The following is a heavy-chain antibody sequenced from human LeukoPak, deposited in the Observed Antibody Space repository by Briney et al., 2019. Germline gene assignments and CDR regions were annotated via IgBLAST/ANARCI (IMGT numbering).Heavy chain of an antibody. J-gene: IGHJ6*03. CDR2: INPSGGST. CDR3: ARRAVGNSYYYYMDV. D-gene: IGHD6-19*01. V-gene: IGHV1-46*01. Sequence: GASVKVSCKTSGYIFTSYYMHWVRQAPGQGLEWMGIINPSGGSTSYAQKFQGRVTMTRDMSTSTVYMELSSLKFEDTAVYYCARRAVGNSYYYYMDVWGKGTTVTVSS. CDR1: GYIFTSYY.